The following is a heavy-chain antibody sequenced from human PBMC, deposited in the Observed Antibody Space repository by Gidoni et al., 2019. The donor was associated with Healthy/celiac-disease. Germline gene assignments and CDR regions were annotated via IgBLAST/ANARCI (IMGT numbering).Heavy chain of an antibody. Sequence: QVQLQESGPGLVKPSETLSLTCTVSGGSISSYYWSWIRQPPGKGMEWNGYIYYSGSTNYNPSLKSRVTISVDTSKNQFSLKLSSVTAADTAVYYCARDTSRGSYGALDYWGQGTLVTVSS. CDR1: GGSISSYY. CDR2: IYYSGST. D-gene: IGHD1-26*01. CDR3: ARDTSRGSYGALDY. J-gene: IGHJ4*02. V-gene: IGHV4-59*01.